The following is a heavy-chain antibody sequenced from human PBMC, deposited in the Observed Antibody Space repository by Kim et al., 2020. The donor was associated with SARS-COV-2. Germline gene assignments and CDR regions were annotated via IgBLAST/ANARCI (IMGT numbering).Heavy chain of an antibody. D-gene: IGHD3-22*01. Sequence: GGSLRLSCAASGFTFNNYVMGWVRQAPGKGLEWVSTFRISDSFKQYADSVKGRLTVSRDTSSKIVYLEMTGLRADDTAVYYCAKSLGNNNYFDYSGQGTLVTVSS. CDR3: AKSLGNNNYFDY. CDR2: FRISDSFK. V-gene: IGHV3-23*01. CDR1: GFTFNNYV. J-gene: IGHJ4*02.